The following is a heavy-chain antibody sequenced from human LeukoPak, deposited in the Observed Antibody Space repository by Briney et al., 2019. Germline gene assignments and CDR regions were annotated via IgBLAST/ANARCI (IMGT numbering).Heavy chain of an antibody. D-gene: IGHD3-10*01. CDR1: GFTFDDYA. CDR3: AKDKREVLLWFGESTPAGFDP. Sequence: GGSLRLSCAASGFTFDDYAMHWVRHAPGKGLEWVSGISWNSGSIGYADSVKGRFTISRDNAKNSLYLQMNSLRAEDTALYYCAKDKREVLLWFGESTPAGFDPWGQGTLVTVSS. CDR2: ISWNSGSI. V-gene: IGHV3-9*01. J-gene: IGHJ5*02.